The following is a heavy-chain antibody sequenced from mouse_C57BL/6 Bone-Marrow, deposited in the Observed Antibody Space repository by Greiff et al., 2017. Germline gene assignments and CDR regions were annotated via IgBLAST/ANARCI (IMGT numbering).Heavy chain of an antibody. V-gene: IGHV1-19*01. J-gene: IGHJ1*03. Sequence: EVQLQQSGPVLVKPGASVKMSCKASGYTFTDYYMNWVKQSHGKSLEWIGVINPYNGGTSYNQKFKGKATLTVDKSSSTAYMELNSLTSEDSAVYYCARRLYGSSYWYFDVWGTGTTVTVSS. CDR1: GYTFTDYY. CDR3: ARRLYGSSYWYFDV. D-gene: IGHD1-1*01. CDR2: INPYNGGT.